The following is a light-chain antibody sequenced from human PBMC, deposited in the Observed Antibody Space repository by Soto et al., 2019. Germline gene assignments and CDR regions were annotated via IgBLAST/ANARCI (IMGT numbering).Light chain of an antibody. CDR3: QHYVTSLTT. CDR2: GAS. J-gene: IGKJ1*01. Sequence: EIVLTQSPGTLSLSPGERATLSCGASQSVTSNYLAWYQQKPGQAPRLLIFGASIRVTGIPDRFIGSGSGTDFTLTICRLEPEDFAVYYCQHYVTSLTTFGQGTKVEVK. CDR1: QSVTSNY. V-gene: IGKV3-20*01.